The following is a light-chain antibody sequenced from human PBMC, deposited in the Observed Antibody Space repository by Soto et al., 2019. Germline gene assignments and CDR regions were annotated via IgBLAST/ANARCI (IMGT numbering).Light chain of an antibody. CDR1: QSVRGN. CDR2: GAS. CDR3: QQYYRWPLT. Sequence: IVMTQSPATLAVSPGERATLSCRASQSVRGNLAWYQQNPGQAPRLLIYGASTRATAIPARFSGSGSGTEFTLTISSLQSEDFVVYYCQQYYRWPLTFGGGTKV. V-gene: IGKV3-15*01. J-gene: IGKJ4*01.